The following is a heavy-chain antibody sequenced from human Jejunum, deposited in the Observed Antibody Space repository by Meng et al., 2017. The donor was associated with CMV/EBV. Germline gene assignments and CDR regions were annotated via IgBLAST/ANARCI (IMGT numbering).Heavy chain of an antibody. J-gene: IGHJ4*02. CDR3: ARQPGSLAY. CDR2: IPHDRSNN. Sequence: QVQLVESGGGVVQAGGSLRLSCTASGSTFTNYAMHWVRQAPGKGLEWVAYIPHDRSNNHYPDSVKGRFIISRDNSKNTLYLQMNSLRPDDTAVYYCARQPGSLAYWGQGTLVTVSS. CDR1: GSTFTNYA. D-gene: IGHD5-18*01. V-gene: IGHV3-30*02.